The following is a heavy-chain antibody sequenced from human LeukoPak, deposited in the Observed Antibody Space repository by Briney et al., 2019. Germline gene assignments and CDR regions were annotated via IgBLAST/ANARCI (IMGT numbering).Heavy chain of an antibody. J-gene: IGHJ5*02. CDR2: MNPNSGNT. D-gene: IGHD2-15*01. CDR1: GYTFTSYD. CDR3: ARPRGGYCSGGSCYGWFDP. Sequence: ASVKVSCKASGYTFTSYDINWVRQATGQGLEWMGWMNPNSGNTGYAQKFQGRVTITRNTSISTAYMELSSLRSEDTAVYYCARPRGGYCSGGSCYGWFDPWGQGTLVTVSS. V-gene: IGHV1-8*03.